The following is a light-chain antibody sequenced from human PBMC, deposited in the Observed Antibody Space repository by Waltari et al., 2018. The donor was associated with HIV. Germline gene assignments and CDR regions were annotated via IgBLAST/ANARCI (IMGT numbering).Light chain of an antibody. CDR2: DVT. V-gene: IGLV2-11*01. Sequence: QSALTLPRSVSGSPGQSVTISCTGPSSDIGTYNYVSWYQQHPGKAPKLLIFDVTKRPSGVPDRFSGSKSGNTASLTISGLQAEDEADYYCCSYASSAIHVFGTATEVTVL. J-gene: IGLJ1*01. CDR1: SSDIGTYNY. CDR3: CSYASSAIHV.